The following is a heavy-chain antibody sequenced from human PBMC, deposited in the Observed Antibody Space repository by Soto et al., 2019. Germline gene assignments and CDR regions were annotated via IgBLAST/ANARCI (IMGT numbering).Heavy chain of an antibody. D-gene: IGHD3-10*01. CDR2: IYWDGDE. J-gene: IGHJ4*02. CDR1: GFSLRTDEVG. Sequence: QISLKESGPTLVKPTQTLTLTCTVSGFSLRTDEVGVGWIRQPPGKALEWLALIYWDGDERYSPSLNSRLTITKATSKNQVLLTLTNVEPIDTATYYCAHSVYTSGNSFDYWGQGTLVTVSS. V-gene: IGHV2-5*02. CDR3: AHSVYTSGNSFDY.